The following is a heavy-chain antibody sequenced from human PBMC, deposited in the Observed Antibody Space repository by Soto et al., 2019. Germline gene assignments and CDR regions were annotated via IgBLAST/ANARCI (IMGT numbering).Heavy chain of an antibody. J-gene: IGHJ5*02. V-gene: IGHV4-34*01. D-gene: IGHD3-22*01. CDR3: ARRPYDSSGYYFTGGWFDP. CDR2: INHSGST. Sequence: QVQLQQWGAGLLKPSETLSLTCAVYGGSFSGYYWSWIRQPPGKGLEWIGEINHSGSTNYNPSLKSRVTISVDTAKTQFSRKLSSVTAADTAVYYCARRPYDSSGYYFTGGWFDPWGQGTLVTVSS. CDR1: GGSFSGYY.